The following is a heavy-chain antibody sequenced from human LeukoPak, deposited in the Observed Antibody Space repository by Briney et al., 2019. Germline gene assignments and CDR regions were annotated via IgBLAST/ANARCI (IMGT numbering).Heavy chain of an antibody. CDR3: ARDLGRIQLWPVGY. CDR1: GFTFSSYW. D-gene: IGHD5-18*01. J-gene: IGHJ4*02. CDR2: IKQDGSEK. Sequence: GGSLRLSCAVSGFTFSSYWMSWVRQAPGKGMEWVANIKQDGSEKYYVDSVKGRFTISRDNAKNSLYLQMNSLRAEDTAVYYCARDLGRIQLWPVGYWGQGTLVTVSS. V-gene: IGHV3-7*01.